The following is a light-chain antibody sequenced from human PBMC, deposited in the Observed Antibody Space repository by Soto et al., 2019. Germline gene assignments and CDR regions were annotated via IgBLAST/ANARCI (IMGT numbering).Light chain of an antibody. CDR1: SSDVGGYNY. V-gene: IGLV2-14*01. CDR2: EVS. CDR3: SSYTSTNTHI. Sequence: QSVLTQPASVSGSPGQSITISCTGTSSDVGGYNYVSWYQQHPGKAPKLMIYEVSNRPSGISNRFSGSKSGNTASLTISGLQAEDEADYHCSSYTSTNTHIFGPAPKVTVL. J-gene: IGLJ1*01.